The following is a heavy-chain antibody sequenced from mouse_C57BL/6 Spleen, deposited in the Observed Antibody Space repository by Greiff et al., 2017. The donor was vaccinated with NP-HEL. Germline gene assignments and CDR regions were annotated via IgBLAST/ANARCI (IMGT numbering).Heavy chain of an antibody. Sequence: VQVVESGPGLVAPSQSLSITCTLSGFSLTSYGVSWVRQPPGKGLEWLGVIWGDGSTNYHSALISRMSISKDNSKSQVFLKLNSLHTDDTATYYCAKGLLYPHYYAMDYWGQGPSVSVAS. J-gene: IGHJ4*01. D-gene: IGHD2-3*01. CDR2: IWGDGST. CDR3: AKGLLYPHYYAMDY. CDR1: GFSLTSYG. V-gene: IGHV2-3*01.